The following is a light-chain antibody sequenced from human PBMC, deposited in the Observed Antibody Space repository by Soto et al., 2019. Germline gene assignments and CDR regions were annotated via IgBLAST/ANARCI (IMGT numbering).Light chain of an antibody. CDR1: QTVSNSY. CDR3: QQYGSSPRT. CDR2: GAS. V-gene: IGKV3-20*01. Sequence: TVLTQSPGSLSLSLWDRATLSCRASQTVSNSYLAWYQHKPGQAPRLLIYGASSRATGIPDRFSGSGSGTDFSLTISRLEPEDFAVYYCQQYGSSPRTFGQGTKVDIK. J-gene: IGKJ1*01.